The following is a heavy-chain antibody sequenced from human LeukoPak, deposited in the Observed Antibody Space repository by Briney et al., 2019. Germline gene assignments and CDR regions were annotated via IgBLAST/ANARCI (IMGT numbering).Heavy chain of an antibody. J-gene: IGHJ4*02. CDR2: INHSGST. CDR3: ARRPGDYGDYRRGKLDY. V-gene: IGHV4-34*01. D-gene: IGHD4-17*01. Sequence: SETLSLTCAVYGGSFSGYYWSWIRQPPGKGLEWIGEINHSGSTNYNPSLKSRVTISVDTSKNQFSLKLSSVTAADTAVYYCARRPGDYGDYRRGKLDYWGQGTLVTVSS. CDR1: GGSFSGYY.